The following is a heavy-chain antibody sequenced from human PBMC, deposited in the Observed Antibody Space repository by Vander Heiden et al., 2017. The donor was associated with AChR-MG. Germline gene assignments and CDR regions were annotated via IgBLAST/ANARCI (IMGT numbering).Heavy chain of an antibody. CDR2: IKSESDGGTI. V-gene: IGHV3-15*01. J-gene: IGHJ2*01. D-gene: IGHD1-26*01. CDR3: TLPSGGHFDL. Sequence: EIHLVASGGGLVKPGGSLRLSCVASGASFSKTWMSWVRKAPGKGLEWVGRIKSESDGGTIDYAAPVQGRCIISRDDSKNTLFLQMNSLKIEDTAVYYCTLPSGGHFDLWGRGTLVTVSS. CDR1: GASFSKTW.